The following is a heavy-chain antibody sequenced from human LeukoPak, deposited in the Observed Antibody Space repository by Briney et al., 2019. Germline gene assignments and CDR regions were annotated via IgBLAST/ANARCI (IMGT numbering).Heavy chain of an antibody. CDR1: GGSISSGSYY. Sequence: SETLSLTCTVSGGSISSGSYYWSWIRQPAGKGLEWIGRIYISGSTNYNPSLKSRVAMSVDTSKNQFSLKLSSVTAADTAVYYCARDRGTWNDDGFDYWGQGTLVTVSS. V-gene: IGHV4-61*02. D-gene: IGHD1-1*01. CDR2: IYISGST. CDR3: ARDRGTWNDDGFDY. J-gene: IGHJ4*02.